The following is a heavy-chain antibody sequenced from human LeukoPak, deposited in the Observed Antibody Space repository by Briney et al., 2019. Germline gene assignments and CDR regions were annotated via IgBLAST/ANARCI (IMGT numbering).Heavy chain of an antibody. D-gene: IGHD1-26*01. Sequence: GGSLRLSCAASGFTFSSYAMHWVRQAPGKGLEWVAVISYDGSNKYYADSVKGRFTISRDNSKNTLYLQMNSLRAEDTAVYYCARDEVPRIVGLGVFDYWGQGTLVTVSS. J-gene: IGHJ4*02. CDR1: GFTFSSYA. V-gene: IGHV3-30-3*01. CDR2: ISYDGSNK. CDR3: ARDEVPRIVGLGVFDY.